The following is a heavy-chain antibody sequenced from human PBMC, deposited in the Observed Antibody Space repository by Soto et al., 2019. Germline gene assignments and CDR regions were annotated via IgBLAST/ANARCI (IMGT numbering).Heavy chain of an antibody. D-gene: IGHD2-2*01. CDR1: GGSISSGDYY. CDR3: AGGRLGYCSSSSCYWFDP. V-gene: IGHV4-30-4*01. J-gene: IGHJ5*02. Sequence: LSLTFTVSGGSISSGDYYWSWIRQPPGKGLEWVAYIFYSGSTYYNPSLKSRVTISVDTSKNQFSLKLSSVTAADTAVYYCAGGRLGYCSSSSCYWFDPWGQGTRVTVPQ. CDR2: IFYSGST.